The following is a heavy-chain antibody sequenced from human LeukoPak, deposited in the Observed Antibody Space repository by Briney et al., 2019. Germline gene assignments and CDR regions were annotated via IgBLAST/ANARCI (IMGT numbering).Heavy chain of an antibody. CDR2: IKQDGSEK. CDR3: ARDTKVECVEWAPLFDY. J-gene: IGHJ4*02. Sequence: GGSLRLSCAASGFTFSGYWMSWVRQAPGKGLEWVANIKQDGSEKYYVDSVKGRFTISRDNAKNSLYLQMNSPRAEDTAMYCCARDTKVECVEWAPLFDYWGQGTLVTVSS. CDR1: GFTFSGYW. V-gene: IGHV3-7*01. D-gene: IGHD3-3*01.